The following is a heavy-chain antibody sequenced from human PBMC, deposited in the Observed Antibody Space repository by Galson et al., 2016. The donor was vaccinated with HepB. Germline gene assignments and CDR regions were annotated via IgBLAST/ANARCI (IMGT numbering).Heavy chain of an antibody. D-gene: IGHD3-16*01. CDR2: IKQDGREK. J-gene: IGHJ4*02. CDR1: GFTFSNYW. CDR3: AREGYMITFGGCSAAPIDFDY. Sequence: SLRLSCAASGFTFSNYWMSWVRQAPGKGLEWVANIKQDGREKHYVDSVTGRFTISRDNAKNALYLQMSSVRVEDTAVYYCAREGYMITFGGCSAAPIDFDYWGQGALVTASS. V-gene: IGHV3-7*01.